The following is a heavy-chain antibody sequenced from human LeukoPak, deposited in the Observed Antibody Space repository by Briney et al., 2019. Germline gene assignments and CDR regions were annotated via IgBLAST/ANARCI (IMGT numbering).Heavy chain of an antibody. V-gene: IGHV3-7*01. Sequence: GGSLRLSCAASGFTFSSYWMSWVRQAPGKGLEWVANIKQDGSEKYYVDSVKGRFTISRDNAKNSLYLQMNSLRAEDTAVYYCASVPLYYEVDYWGQGTLVTVSS. CDR1: GFTFSSYW. CDR2: IKQDGSEK. CDR3: ASVPLYYEVDY. J-gene: IGHJ4*02. D-gene: IGHD2-8*01.